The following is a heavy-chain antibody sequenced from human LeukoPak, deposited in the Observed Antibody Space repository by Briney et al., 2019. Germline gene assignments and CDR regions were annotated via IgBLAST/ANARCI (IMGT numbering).Heavy chain of an antibody. Sequence: GGSLRLSCAASGFTFSDYGIHWVRQAPGKGLEWVAVLSPHANYEYYADSVQGRFTISRDDSKNTVYLHMNSLRDEETAVYYCARDWIDRSLDYWGLGTLVTVSS. J-gene: IGHJ4*02. V-gene: IGHV3-33*01. D-gene: IGHD2-2*03. CDR3: ARDWIDRSLDY. CDR2: LSPHANYE. CDR1: GFTFSDYG.